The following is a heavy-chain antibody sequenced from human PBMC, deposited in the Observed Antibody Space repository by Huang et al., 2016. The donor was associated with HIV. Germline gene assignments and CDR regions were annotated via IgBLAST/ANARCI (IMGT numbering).Heavy chain of an antibody. D-gene: IGHD3-22*01. CDR1: GVPISNGGYY. V-gene: IGHV4-30-4*08. J-gene: IGHJ4*02. CDR3: ARAPYDSRGYYW. CDR2: IYYSGTT. Sequence: QVRLQESGPGLVKPSQTLALTCTVSGVPISNGGYYWTWIRQPPGKGLEWIGYIYYSGTTHDNPSLKSRVIISVDMSKNSFYLKVNSVTAADTAVYYCARAPYDSRGYYWWGQGSLVTVSS.